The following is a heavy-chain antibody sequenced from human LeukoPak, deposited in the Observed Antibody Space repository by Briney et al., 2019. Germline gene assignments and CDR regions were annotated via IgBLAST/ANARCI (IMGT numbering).Heavy chain of an antibody. CDR3: ARVYGSRAFHI. CDR1: GGSVTTYY. CDR2: IYLSGST. D-gene: IGHD3-10*01. Sequence: KPSETLSLTCTVSGGSVTTYYWSWIRQPAGKGLEWMGRIYLSGSTNYDPSLESRVTLSADTSKNQFSLKLSSVTAADTGVYYCARVYGSRAFHIWGQGTLVTVSS. V-gene: IGHV4-4*07. J-gene: IGHJ3*02.